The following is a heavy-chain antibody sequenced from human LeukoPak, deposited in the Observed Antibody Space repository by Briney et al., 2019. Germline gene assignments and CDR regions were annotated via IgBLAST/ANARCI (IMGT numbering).Heavy chain of an antibody. CDR3: ARGDSYGSTFDY. CDR2: IKQDGSEK. CDR1: GFTFSNYW. Sequence: GGSLRLSCAASGFTFSNYWMSWVRQAPGKGLEWVANIKQDGSEKYYVDSVKGRFTISRDNAKNSLYLQMNSLRAEDTAVYYCARGDSYGSTFDYWGQGTLVTVSS. J-gene: IGHJ4*02. V-gene: IGHV3-7*03. D-gene: IGHD5-18*01.